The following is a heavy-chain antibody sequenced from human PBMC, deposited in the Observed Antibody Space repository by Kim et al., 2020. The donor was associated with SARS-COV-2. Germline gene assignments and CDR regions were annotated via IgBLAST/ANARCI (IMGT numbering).Heavy chain of an antibody. CDR1: GFTFTSSA. J-gene: IGHJ4*02. CDR2: IVVGSGNT. CDR3: AADLSDDILTGYLLDY. D-gene: IGHD3-9*01. V-gene: IGHV1-58*01. Sequence: SVKVSCKASGFTFTSSAVQWVRQARGQRLEWIGWIVVGSGNTNYAQKFQERVTITRDMSTSTAYMELSSLRSEDTAVYYCAADLSDDILTGYLLDYWGQGTLVTVSS.